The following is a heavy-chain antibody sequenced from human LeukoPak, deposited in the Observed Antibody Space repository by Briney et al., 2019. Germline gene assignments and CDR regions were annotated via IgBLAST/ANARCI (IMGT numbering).Heavy chain of an antibody. CDR3: ARDVGFWDIVVVPAARDAFDI. CDR2: IVYDGSNK. J-gene: IGHJ3*02. V-gene: IGHV3-30*04. D-gene: IGHD2-2*01. CDR1: EFTFSNHA. Sequence: PGRSLRLSCAASEFTFSNHAMHWVRQAPGKGLEWVAFIVYDGSNKNYADSVKGRFTIARDNSKNTLYLQMNSLRAEDTAVYYCARDVGFWDIVVVPAARDAFDIWGQGTMVTVSS.